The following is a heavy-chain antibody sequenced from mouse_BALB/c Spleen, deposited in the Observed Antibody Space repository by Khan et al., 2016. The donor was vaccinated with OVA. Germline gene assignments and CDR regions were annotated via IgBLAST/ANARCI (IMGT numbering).Heavy chain of an antibody. J-gene: IGHJ2*01. Sequence: EVQLQESGPGLVKPSQSLSLTCTVTGYSITSDYAWNWIRQFPGNKLEWMGYISYSGHTRYNPSLKSRISITRDPSKNQFFLQLNSVTTEYTATYYCARSVTITTVVATDFDYWGQGTTLTVSS. D-gene: IGHD1-1*01. V-gene: IGHV3-2*02. CDR1: GYSITSDYA. CDR3: ARSVTITTVVATDFDY. CDR2: ISYSGHT.